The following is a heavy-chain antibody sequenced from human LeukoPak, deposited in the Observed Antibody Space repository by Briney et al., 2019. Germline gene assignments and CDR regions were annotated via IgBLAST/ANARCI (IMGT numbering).Heavy chain of an antibody. CDR2: FDPEEDKT. V-gene: IGHV1-24*01. CDR3: ASPRIRNVFDI. CDR1: GYTLSDFS. D-gene: IGHD1-1*01. Sequence: ASVKVSCQVSGYTLSDFSMHWVRQAPRREPEWLGGFDPEEDKTIYAQKFQGRITMTEDRATDTAYMELSSLRSKDTAVYYCASPRIRNVFDIWGQGTMVTVSS. J-gene: IGHJ3*02.